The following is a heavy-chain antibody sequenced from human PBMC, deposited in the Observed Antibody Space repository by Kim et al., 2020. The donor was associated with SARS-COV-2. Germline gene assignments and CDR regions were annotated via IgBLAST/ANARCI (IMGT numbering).Heavy chain of an antibody. CDR1: GFTFSAYD. J-gene: IGHJ3*02. V-gene: IGHV3-48*02. Sequence: GGSLRLSCATSGFTFSAYDMNWVRRAPGKGLEWLSFITKSSTTIYYADSVKGRFTISRDNSKNSLYLQMNSLRDEDTAVYYCVRDRMGGGFVIWGQRRMV. D-gene: IGHD3-16*01. CDR3: VRDRMGGGFVI. CDR2: ITKSSTTI.